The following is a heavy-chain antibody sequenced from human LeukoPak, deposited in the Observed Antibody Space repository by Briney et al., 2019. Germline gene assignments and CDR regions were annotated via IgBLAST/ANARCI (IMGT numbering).Heavy chain of an antibody. CDR1: GFTFSNYW. CDR3: ATNRATGAF. CDR2: ISSDESIT. D-gene: IGHD1-26*01. Sequence: GGSLRLSCAASGFTFSNYWMHWVRQAPGKGLVWVSRISSDESITSYADSVKGRFTISRDNAKNTLFLQMNGLRAEDTALYYCATNRATGAFWGQGTLVTVSS. V-gene: IGHV3-74*01. J-gene: IGHJ4*02.